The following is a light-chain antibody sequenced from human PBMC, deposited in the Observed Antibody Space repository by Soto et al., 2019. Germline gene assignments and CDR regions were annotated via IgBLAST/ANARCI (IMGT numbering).Light chain of an antibody. J-gene: IGKJ1*01. Sequence: DIQMTQSPSTLSAYVGDRVTITCRASQSITNCVAWYQQKPGKAPKLLIYDASNLESGVPSRFSGGGSGTDFTLTVSSLQPDDFATYYCQQYNNYSPTFGQGTKVEV. CDR2: DAS. CDR1: QSITNC. CDR3: QQYNNYSPT. V-gene: IGKV1-5*01.